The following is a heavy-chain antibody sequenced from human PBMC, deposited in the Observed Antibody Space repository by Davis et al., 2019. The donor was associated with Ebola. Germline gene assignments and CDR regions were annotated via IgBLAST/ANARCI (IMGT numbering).Heavy chain of an antibody. J-gene: IGHJ2*01. CDR3: ARGFFGDWYFDL. CDR1: GYTFTGYY. CDR2: ISAYNGNT. Sequence: AASVKVSCKASGYTFTGYYMHWVRQAPGQGLEWMGWISAYNGNTNYAQKLQGRVTMTTDTSTSTAYMELSSLRSEDTAVYYCARGFFGDWYFDLWGRGTLVTVSS. V-gene: IGHV1-18*04. D-gene: IGHD2-15*01.